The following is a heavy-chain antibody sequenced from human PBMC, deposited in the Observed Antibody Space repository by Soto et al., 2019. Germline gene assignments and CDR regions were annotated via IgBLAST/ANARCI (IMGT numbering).Heavy chain of an antibody. CDR3: AKDSRNVAVSAARVYGMDV. CDR2: TRSNGEYT. CDR1: RFTVCDYA. D-gene: IGHD2-2*01. V-gene: IGHV3-23*01. Sequence: GWSPRLSSAASRFTVCDYAMTWVRQAPGKGLEWVSTTRSNGEYTYYGDSAKGRFTVSRDNSKNTLYLEMSSVRAEDTAVYYCAKDSRNVAVSAARVYGMDVWGQGTTVTVSS. J-gene: IGHJ6*02.